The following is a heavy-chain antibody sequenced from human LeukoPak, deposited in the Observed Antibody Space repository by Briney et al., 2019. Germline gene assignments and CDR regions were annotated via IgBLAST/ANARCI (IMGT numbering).Heavy chain of an antibody. CDR2: ISSSSSTI. D-gene: IGHD4-17*01. CDR1: GFPFSSYA. V-gene: IGHV3-48*04. Sequence: GGSLRLSCVTSGFPFSSYAMNWVRQAPGKGLEWVSYISSSSSTIYYADSVKGRFTISRDNAKNSLYLQMNSLRAEDTAVYYCARDPYTTLPDYWGQGTLVTVSS. CDR3: ARDPYTTLPDY. J-gene: IGHJ4*02.